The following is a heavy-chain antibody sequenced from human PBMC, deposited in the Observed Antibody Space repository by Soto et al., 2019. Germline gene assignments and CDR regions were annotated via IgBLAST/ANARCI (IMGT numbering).Heavy chain of an antibody. CDR1: GYSISCGFY. D-gene: IGHD6-19*01. J-gene: IGHJ4*01. CDR2: IYHGVTT. CDR3: ARVHVMVVAGSTFDY. V-gene: IGHV4-38-2*02. Sequence: SETLSLTCTVSGYSISCGFYWAWIRQPPGKGPEWIASIYHGVTTFYNPTLKSRITISVYTSNNQFSLKLTSVAAADTAVYYCARVHVMVVAGSTFDYWGHGTLVTVSS.